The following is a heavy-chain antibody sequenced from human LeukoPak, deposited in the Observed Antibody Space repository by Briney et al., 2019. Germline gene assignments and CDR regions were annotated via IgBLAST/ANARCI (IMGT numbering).Heavy chain of an antibody. D-gene: IGHD3-10*01. CDR1: GGSISTYY. J-gene: IGHJ4*02. Sequence: SETLSLTCTVSGGSISTYYWGWIRQPPGEGLEWIGYVSSNEGTNYNPSLKSRVTILVDTSKNQFSLKLSSVTAADTAVYYCAREPITMVRGVYDYWGQGTLVTVSS. V-gene: IGHV4-4*08. CDR3: AREPITMVRGVYDY. CDR2: VSSNEGT.